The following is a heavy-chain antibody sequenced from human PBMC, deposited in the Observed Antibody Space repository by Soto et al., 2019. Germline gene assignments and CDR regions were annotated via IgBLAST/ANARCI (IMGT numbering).Heavy chain of an antibody. CDR2: LIPIFGTA. Sequence: QVQLVQSGAEVKKPGSSVKVSCKASGGTFSSYAISWLRQAPGQGLEWMGGLIPIFGTANYAQKFQGRVTITADKSTSTAYMELSSLRSEDTAVYYCATCGYSYDMRSRGGGCGYFDLWGRGTLVTVYS. V-gene: IGHV1-69*06. CDR1: GGTFSSYA. D-gene: IGHD5-18*01. J-gene: IGHJ2*01. CDR3: ATCGYSYDMRSRGGGCGYFDL.